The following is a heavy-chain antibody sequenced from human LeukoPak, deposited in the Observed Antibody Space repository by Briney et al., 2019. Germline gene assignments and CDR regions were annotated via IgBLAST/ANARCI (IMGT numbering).Heavy chain of an antibody. V-gene: IGHV4-30-2*01. CDR3: ARAVFGVVPDAFDI. CDR2: IYHSGST. J-gene: IGHJ3*02. CDR1: GGSISSGGYY. Sequence: SETLSLTCTVSGGSISSGGYYWSWIRQPPGKGLEWIGYIYHSGSTYYNPSLKSRVAISVDRSKNQFSLKLSSVTAADTAVYYCARAVFGVVPDAFDIWGQGTMVTVSS. D-gene: IGHD3-3*01.